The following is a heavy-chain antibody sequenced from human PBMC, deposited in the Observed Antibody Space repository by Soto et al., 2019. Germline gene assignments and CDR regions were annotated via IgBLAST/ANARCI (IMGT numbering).Heavy chain of an antibody. J-gene: IGHJ4*02. CDR2: MNPNSGNT. CDR1: GYTFTSYD. CDR3: ASGCCSGTSCYDQNYGCFDY. Sequence: GASVKVSCKASGYTFTSYDIKWVRQATGQGLEWMGWMNPNSGNTGYAQKFQGRVTMTRNTSISTAYMELSSLRSEDTAVYYCASGCCSGTSCYDQNYGCFDYWGQGTLVTVSS. D-gene: IGHD2-2*01. V-gene: IGHV1-8*01.